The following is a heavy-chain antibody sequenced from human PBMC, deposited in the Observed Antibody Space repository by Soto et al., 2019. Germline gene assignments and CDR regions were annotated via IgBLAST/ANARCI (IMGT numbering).Heavy chain of an antibody. D-gene: IGHD6-19*01. CDR1: GYTFTSYG. J-gene: IGHJ3*02. CDR3: ARDPRIASSGWQNAFDI. Sequence: ASVKVSCKASGYTFTSYGISWVRQAPGQGLEWMGWISAYNGNTNYAQKLQGRVTMTTDTSTSTAYMELRSLRSDDTAVYYCARDPRIASSGWQNAFDIWGQGTMVTVS. CDR2: ISAYNGNT. V-gene: IGHV1-18*01.